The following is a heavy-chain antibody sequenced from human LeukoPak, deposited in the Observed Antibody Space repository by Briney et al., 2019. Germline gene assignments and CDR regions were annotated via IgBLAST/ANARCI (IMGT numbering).Heavy chain of an antibody. V-gene: IGHV3-7*03. J-gene: IGHJ6*04. CDR1: GFTFSSYW. Sequence: GGSLRLSCVASGFTFSSYWMSWVRQAPGKGLEWVANIKQDGSEKHYVDSLKGRFTISRDNAKNSLYLQMNGLRAEDTAVYYRARKFYAMDVWGIGTTVTVSS. CDR3: ARKFYAMDV. CDR2: IKQDGSEK.